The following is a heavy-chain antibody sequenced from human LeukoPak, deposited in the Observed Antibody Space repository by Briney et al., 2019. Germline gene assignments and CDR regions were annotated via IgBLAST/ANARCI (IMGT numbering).Heavy chain of an antibody. CDR1: GFTFSSYE. Sequence: PGGSLRLSCAASGFTFSSYEMNWVRQAPGKGLEWVSYISNSGRTRYYPDSVKGRFTISRDNAKNSLYLQMNSLRAEDTAIYYCATDGGSGYPFGAFDIWGQGTMVTVSS. V-gene: IGHV3-48*03. D-gene: IGHD5-12*01. CDR2: ISNSGRTR. J-gene: IGHJ3*02. CDR3: ATDGGSGYPFGAFDI.